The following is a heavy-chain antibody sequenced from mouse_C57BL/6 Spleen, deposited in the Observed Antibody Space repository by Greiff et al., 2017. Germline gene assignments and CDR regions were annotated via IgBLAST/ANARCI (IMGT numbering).Heavy chain of an antibody. CDR1: GYAFTNYL. V-gene: IGHV1-54*01. D-gene: IGHD2-10*01. CDR3: ARRHSLLWNYAMDY. J-gene: IGHJ4*01. Sequence: QVQLQQSGAELVRPGTSVKVSCKASGYAFTNYLIEWVKQRPGQGLEWIGVINPGSGGTNYNEKFKGKATLTADKSSSTAYMQLSSLTSEDSAVYFCARRHSLLWNYAMDYWGQGTSVTVSS. CDR2: INPGSGGT.